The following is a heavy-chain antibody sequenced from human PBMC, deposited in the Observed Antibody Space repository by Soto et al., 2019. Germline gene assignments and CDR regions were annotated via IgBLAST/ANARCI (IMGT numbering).Heavy chain of an antibody. D-gene: IGHD1-26*01. Sequence: EVQLVESGGGLVKPGGSLRLSCAASGFTFSGYTMNWVRQAPGKGLEWISSISSSSIYIYYADSVKGRFTISRDNAKNSLYLQMNSLRVDDTAVYYCAREECGSSAVNVFYSHGMDVWGQGTTVTVSS. V-gene: IGHV3-21*01. J-gene: IGHJ6*02. CDR2: ISSSSIYI. CDR1: GFTFSGYT. CDR3: AREECGSSAVNVFYSHGMDV.